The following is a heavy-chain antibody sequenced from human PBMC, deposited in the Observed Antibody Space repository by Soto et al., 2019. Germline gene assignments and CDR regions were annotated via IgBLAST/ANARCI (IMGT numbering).Heavy chain of an antibody. CDR2: IGTISTFT. V-gene: IGHV3-11*03. CDR1: GFIFSDYF. CDR3: ARLDTMVGKRGNWFDP. J-gene: IGHJ5*02. D-gene: IGHD3-10*01. Sequence: PGGSLRVSCAASGFIFSDYFMAWSRQAPGKGLEWISYIGTISTFTNYADSVRGRFTISRDNANNSLYLQMNTLRAEDTAVYYCARLDTMVGKRGNWFDPWGQGTLVTVSS.